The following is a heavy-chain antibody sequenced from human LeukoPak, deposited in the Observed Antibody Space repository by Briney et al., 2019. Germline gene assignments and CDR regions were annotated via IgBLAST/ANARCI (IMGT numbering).Heavy chain of an antibody. CDR1: GFTLSRYW. CDR2: INSDGSTT. J-gene: IGHJ4*02. CDR3: ARIGYYYDSSGYYSVHFDY. Sequence: GGSLRLSCAASGFTLSRYWMHWVRQAPGKGLVCVSRINSDGSTTTYADSVKGRFTISRDNAKNTLYLQMNSLRAEDTAVYYCARIGYYYDSSGYYSVHFDYWGQGTLVTVSS. D-gene: IGHD3-22*01. V-gene: IGHV3-74*01.